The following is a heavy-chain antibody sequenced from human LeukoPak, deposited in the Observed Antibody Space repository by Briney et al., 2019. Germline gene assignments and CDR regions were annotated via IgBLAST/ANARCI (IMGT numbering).Heavy chain of an antibody. D-gene: IGHD2-21*02. CDR1: GGSISSGGYY. Sequence: PSQTLSLTCTVSGGSISSGGYYWSWIRQHPGKGLEWIGYIYYSGSAYYNPSLESRVTISVDTSRNQFSLKLSSVTAADTAVYYCARHLRYCGGDYYSFDYWGRGTLVTVSS. CDR3: ARHLRYCGGDYYSFDY. V-gene: IGHV4-31*03. CDR2: IYYSGSA. J-gene: IGHJ4*02.